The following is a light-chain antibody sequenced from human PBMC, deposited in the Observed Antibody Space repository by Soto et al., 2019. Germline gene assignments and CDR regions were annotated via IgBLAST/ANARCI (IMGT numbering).Light chain of an antibody. CDR2: PPS. V-gene: IGKV1-27*01. CDR1: QGIRNF. J-gene: IGKJ3*01. Sequence: DIQMTQSPTSLSASVGDRVTITCRASQGIRNFVAWYQQKPGKAPKLLIYPPSTLQSGVPSRFSGSGSGTDFTLTIHSLQPEDVATYSCQKYSSVPVFGPGTKVEIK. CDR3: QKYSSVPV.